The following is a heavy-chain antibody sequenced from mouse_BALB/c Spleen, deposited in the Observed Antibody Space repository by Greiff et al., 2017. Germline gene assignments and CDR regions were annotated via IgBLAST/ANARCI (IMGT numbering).Heavy chain of an antibody. V-gene: IGHV1-63*01. D-gene: IGHD3-1*01. Sequence: VQLQESGAELVRPGTSVKISCKASGYAFTNYWLGWVKQRPGHGLEWIGDIYPGSGNTYYNEKFKGKATLTADKSSSTAYMQLSSLTSEDSAVYFCARADGANAMDYWGQGTSVTVSS. CDR2: IYPGSGNT. J-gene: IGHJ4*01. CDR3: ARADGANAMDY. CDR1: GYAFTNYW.